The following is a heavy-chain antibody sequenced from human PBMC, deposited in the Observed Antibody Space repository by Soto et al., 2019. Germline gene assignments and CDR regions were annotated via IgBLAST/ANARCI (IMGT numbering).Heavy chain of an antibody. J-gene: IGHJ6*04. D-gene: IGHD3-10*01. CDR1: GYTFTSYG. V-gene: IGHV1-18*01. CDR2: ISAYNGNT. CDR3: ARGRGDYGSEHVAQMDV. Sequence: ASVKVSCKASGYTFTSYGISWVRQAPGRGLEWMGWISAYNGNTSYAQKLQGRVTMTTDTSTSTAYMELRSLRSDDTAVYYCARGRGDYGSEHVAQMDVWGKGTTVTVSS.